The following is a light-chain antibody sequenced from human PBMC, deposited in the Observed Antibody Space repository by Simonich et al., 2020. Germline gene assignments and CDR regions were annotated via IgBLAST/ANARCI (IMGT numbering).Light chain of an antibody. CDR3: QQYYSTPWT. CDR1: QSVLYSSNNKTY. Sequence: DIVMTQSPDSLAVSLGERATINCKSSQSVLYSSNNKTYLDWYQQKPGQPPKMLIYWASTRESGVPDRISGSGSGTDFTLTISSRQAEDVAVYYCQQYYSTPWTFGQGTKVEIK. CDR2: WAS. J-gene: IGKJ1*01. V-gene: IGKV4-1*01.